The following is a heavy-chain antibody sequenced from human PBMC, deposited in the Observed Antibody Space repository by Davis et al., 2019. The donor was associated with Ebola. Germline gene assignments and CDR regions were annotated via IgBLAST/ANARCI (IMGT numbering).Heavy chain of an antibody. V-gene: IGHV4-39*07. D-gene: IGHD6-13*01. CDR2: IYYSGST. Sequence: MPSETLSLTCTVSGGPISSSSYYWGWIRQPPGKGLEWIGSIYYSGSTYYNPSLKSRVTISVDTSKNQFSLKLSSVTAADTAVYYCARLKQQLDPGWFDPWGQGTLVTVSS. J-gene: IGHJ5*02. CDR1: GGPISSSSYY. CDR3: ARLKQQLDPGWFDP.